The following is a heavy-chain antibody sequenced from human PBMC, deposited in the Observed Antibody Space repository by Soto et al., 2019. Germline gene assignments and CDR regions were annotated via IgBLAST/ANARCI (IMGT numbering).Heavy chain of an antibody. V-gene: IGHV1-8*01. CDR1: GYTFTSYD. CDR2: MNPNSGNT. J-gene: IGHJ5*02. Sequence: VKVSCKASGYTFTSYDINWVRQATGQGLEWMGWMNPNSGNTGYAQKFQGRVTMTRNTSISTAYMELSRLRSDDTAVYYCARDPGVRGVTGHNWLDPWGQGTLVTVSS. CDR3: ARDPGVRGVTGHNWLDP. D-gene: IGHD3-10*01.